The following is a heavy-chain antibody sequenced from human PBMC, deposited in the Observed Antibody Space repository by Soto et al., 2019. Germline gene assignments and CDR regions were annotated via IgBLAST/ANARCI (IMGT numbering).Heavy chain of an antibody. CDR3: ATGGHNDGYNFYHGMDV. Sequence: QVQVVQSGAEVKKPGSSVKVSCKVSGGIFTNNAISWVRQAPGQGLEWLGGVIPLFDTAYYAQIFRGRLRNSADGATTTAYMEQSGLTSADTAVYFCATGGHNDGYNFYHGMDVWGQGTTVTVS. V-gene: IGHV1-69*01. CDR2: VIPLFDTA. CDR1: GGIFTNNA. J-gene: IGHJ6*02. D-gene: IGHD5-18*01.